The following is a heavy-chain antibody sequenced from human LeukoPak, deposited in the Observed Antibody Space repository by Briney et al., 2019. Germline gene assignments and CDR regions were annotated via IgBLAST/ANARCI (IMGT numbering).Heavy chain of an antibody. V-gene: IGHV3-11*01. CDR2: FSSSATAT. D-gene: IGHD2-2*01. J-gene: IGHJ4*02. Sequence: GGSLRLSCVASGFTFSVYYMSWVRQAPGKGLEWVSYFSSSATATYYAGSVKGRFTISRGSAKNSLYLQMNSLRVEDTAVYYCARGLPATLLDYWGQGTLVTVSS. CDR1: GFTFSVYY. CDR3: ARGLPATLLDY.